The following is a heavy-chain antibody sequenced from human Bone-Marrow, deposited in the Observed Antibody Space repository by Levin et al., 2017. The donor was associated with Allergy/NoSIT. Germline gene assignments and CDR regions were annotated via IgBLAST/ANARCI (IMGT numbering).Heavy chain of an antibody. CDR2: ISSTGTTT. V-gene: IGHV3-48*02. D-gene: IGHD2-21*01. CDR1: GLSFARYS. J-gene: IGHJ6*02. Sequence: PGGSLRLSCAASGLSFARYSMNWVRQAPGKGLEWIAYISSTGTTTYYAESVKGRLTISRDNAKKSLFLEMNSLRDEDTAVYFCARENHGNSSLWYYNGMDVWGQGTTVTVSS. CDR3: ARENHGNSSLWYYNGMDV.